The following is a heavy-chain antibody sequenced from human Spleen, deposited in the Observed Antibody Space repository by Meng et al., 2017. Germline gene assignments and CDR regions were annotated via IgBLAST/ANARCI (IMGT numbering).Heavy chain of an antibody. V-gene: IGHV4-4*03. J-gene: IGHJ1*01. Sequence: QVQVQESGPGLVKPPGTRAPTCAVSGGSISSSNWWSWVRQPPGKGLEWIGEIYHSGSTNYNPSLKSRVTISVDKSKNQFSLKLSSVTAADTAVYHCARSFGSDWGFQHWGQGTLVTVSS. CDR2: IYHSGST. D-gene: IGHD6-19*01. CDR3: ARSFGSDWGFQH. CDR1: GGSISSSNW.